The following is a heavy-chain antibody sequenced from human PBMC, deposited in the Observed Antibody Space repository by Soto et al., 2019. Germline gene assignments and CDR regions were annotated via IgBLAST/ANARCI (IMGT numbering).Heavy chain of an antibody. CDR1: GFTFSSYA. D-gene: IGHD4-17*01. V-gene: IGHV3-23*01. Sequence: GGFLRLSCAASGFTFSSYAMSWVRQAPGKGLEWVSAISGSGGSTYYADSVKGRFTISRDNSKNTLYLQMNSLRAEDTAVYYCAKDRDDYGDYLPIDYWGQGTQVTVSS. CDR3: AKDRDDYGDYLPIDY. J-gene: IGHJ4*02. CDR2: ISGSGGST.